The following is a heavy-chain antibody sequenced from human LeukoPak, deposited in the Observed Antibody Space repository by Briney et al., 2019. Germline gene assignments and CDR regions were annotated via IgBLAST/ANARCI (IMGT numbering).Heavy chain of an antibody. J-gene: IGHJ4*02. D-gene: IGHD3-16*02. CDR1: GFTLSNAW. V-gene: IGHV3-15*01. CDR2: IKSKTDGGTT. Sequence: GGSLRLSCAASGFTLSNAWMTWVRQAPGKGLEWVGRIKSKTDGGTTDYAAPVKGRFTISRDDSKNTLYLQMNSLKTEDTAVYYCTTDLPAYDYVWGSYRDFDYWGQGTLVTVSS. CDR3: TTDLPAYDYVWGSYRDFDY.